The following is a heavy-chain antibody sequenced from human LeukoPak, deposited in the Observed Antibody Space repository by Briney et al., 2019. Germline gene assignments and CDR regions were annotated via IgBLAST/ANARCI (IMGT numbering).Heavy chain of an antibody. V-gene: IGHV3-30*02. CDR3: AKATGYLL. D-gene: IGHD1-14*01. J-gene: IGHJ4*02. CDR2: IRYDGSNK. CDR1: GFTFSSYG. Sequence: PGGSLRLSCAASGFTFSSYGMHWVRQAPGKGLEWVAFIRYDGSNKYYADSVKGRFTIARDDPENTLFLQMNSLRAEDTAVYYCAKATGYLLWGQGTLVTVSS.